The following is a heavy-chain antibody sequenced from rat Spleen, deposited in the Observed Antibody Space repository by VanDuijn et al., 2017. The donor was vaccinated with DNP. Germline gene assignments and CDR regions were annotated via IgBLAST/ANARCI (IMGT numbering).Heavy chain of an antibody. CDR3: ARQPSGMDY. CDR1: GYSITSNY. V-gene: IGHV3-1*01. J-gene: IGHJ2*01. CDR2: ISYSGST. D-gene: IGHD1-4*01. Sequence: EVQLQESGPGLVKPSQSLSLTCSVTGYSITSNYWGWIRQFPGNKMEYIGHISYSGSTNYNPSLESRISITRDTSKNQFFLHLNSVTTADTATYYCARQPSGMDYWGQGVMVIVSS.